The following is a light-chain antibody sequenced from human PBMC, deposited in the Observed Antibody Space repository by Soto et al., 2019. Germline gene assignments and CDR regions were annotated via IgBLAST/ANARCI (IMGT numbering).Light chain of an antibody. CDR1: SSNIGAGYD. V-gene: IGLV1-40*01. J-gene: IGLJ1*01. Sequence: QSVLTHPPSVSGAPGQRVTISCTGSSSNIGAGYDVHWYQQLPGTAPKLLIYGNSNRPSGVPDRFSCSKSGTSASLAITGLQAEDEADYYCQSYDSSLSGYVFGTGTKVTVL. CDR3: QSYDSSLSGYV. CDR2: GNS.